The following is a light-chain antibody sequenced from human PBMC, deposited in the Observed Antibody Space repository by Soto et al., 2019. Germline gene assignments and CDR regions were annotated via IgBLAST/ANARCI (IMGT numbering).Light chain of an antibody. CDR1: STDVGEYNY. CDR2: EVN. CDR3: SSFVGAPVI. V-gene: IGLV2-8*01. Sequence: QSALTQPPSASGSPGQSVTIPCAGTSTDVGEYNYVAWYQQHPGKVPKLIIFEVNKRPSGVPDRFSGSKSGDTSSLYVSGLQAEDEADYYCSSFVGAPVIFGGGTKVTVL. J-gene: IGLJ2*01.